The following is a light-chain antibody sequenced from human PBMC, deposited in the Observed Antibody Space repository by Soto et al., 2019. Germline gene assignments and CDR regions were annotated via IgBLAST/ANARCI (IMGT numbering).Light chain of an antibody. CDR1: QSLLHNNGINY. CDR2: GAS. J-gene: IGKJ4*01. V-gene: IGKV2-28*01. CDR3: QQYGSSPLT. Sequence: DIVMTQSPLSLPVTPGEPASISCRSSQSLLHNNGINYLDWYLQKPGQSPRLLIYGASSRATGIPDRFSGSGSGTDFTLTISRLEPEDFAVYYCQQYGSSPLTFGGGTKVDIK.